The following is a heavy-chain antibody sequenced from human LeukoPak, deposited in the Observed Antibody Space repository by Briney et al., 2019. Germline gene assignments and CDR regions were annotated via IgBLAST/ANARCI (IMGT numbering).Heavy chain of an antibody. Sequence: PGGSLRLSCAASGFTFSSYEMNWVRQAPGKGLEWVSYISSSGSTIYYADSVKGRFTISRDNAKNSLYLQMNSLRAEDTAVYYCARGPSHNSMTFDYWGQGTLVTVSS. J-gene: IGHJ4*02. CDR3: ARGPSHNSMTFDY. CDR1: GFTFSSYE. CDR2: ISSSGSTI. V-gene: IGHV3-48*03. D-gene: IGHD2/OR15-2a*01.